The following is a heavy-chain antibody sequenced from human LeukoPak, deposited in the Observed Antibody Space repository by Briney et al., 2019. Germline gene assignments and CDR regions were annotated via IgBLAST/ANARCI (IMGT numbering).Heavy chain of an antibody. CDR1: GFTFSSYA. CDR3: AKVGYCSSTSCYMIVDYYYYGMDV. J-gene: IGHJ6*02. Sequence: GRSLRLSCAASGFTFSSYAMHWVRQAPGKGLEWVAVISYDGSNKYYADSVKGRFTISRDNSKNTLYLQMNSLRAENTAVYYCAKVGYCSSTSCYMIVDYYYYGMDVWGQGTTATVSS. CDR2: ISYDGSNK. V-gene: IGHV3-30*04. D-gene: IGHD2-2*02.